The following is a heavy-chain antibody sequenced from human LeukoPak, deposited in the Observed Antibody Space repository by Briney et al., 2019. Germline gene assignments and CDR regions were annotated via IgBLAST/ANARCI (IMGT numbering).Heavy chain of an antibody. J-gene: IGHJ4*02. D-gene: IGHD3-3*01. Sequence: SQTLSLTCVVSGGSISSGGYSWSWIRQPPGKGLEWIGYIYHSGSTYYNPSLKSRVTISVDRSKNQFSLKLSSVTAADTAVYYCARRRGDFWSGYYFDYWGQGTLVTVSS. CDR1: GGSISSGGYS. V-gene: IGHV4-30-2*01. CDR2: IYHSGST. CDR3: ARRRGDFWSGYYFDY.